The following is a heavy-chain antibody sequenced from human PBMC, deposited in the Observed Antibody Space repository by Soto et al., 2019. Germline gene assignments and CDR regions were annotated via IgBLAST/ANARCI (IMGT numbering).Heavy chain of an antibody. D-gene: IGHD4-4*01. CDR3: ARDPHLYSNYAGGYYYGMDV. V-gene: IGHV4-31*03. J-gene: IGHJ6*02. CDR1: GGSISSGGYY. Sequence: SETLALTCTVYGGSISSGGYYWSWIRQHPGKGLEWIGYIYYSGSTYYNPSLKSRVTISVDTSKNQFSLKLSSVTAADTAVYYCARDPHLYSNYAGGYYYGMDVWGQGTTVTVSS. CDR2: IYYSGST.